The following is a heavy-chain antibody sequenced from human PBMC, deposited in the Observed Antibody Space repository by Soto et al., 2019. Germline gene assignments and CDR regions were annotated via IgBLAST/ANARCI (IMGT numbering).Heavy chain of an antibody. J-gene: IGHJ5*02. CDR1: GGSFSGYY. V-gene: IGHV4-34*01. D-gene: IGHD6-19*01. CDR2: INHSGST. CDR3: AGALGIAVAGIPPSWFDP. Sequence: PSETLSLTCAVYGGSFSGYYWTWIRQPPGTGLEWIGEINHSGSTNYNPSLKSRVTISVDTSKNQFSLKLTSVTAADTAVYYCAGALGIAVAGIPPSWFDPWGQGTLVTVSS.